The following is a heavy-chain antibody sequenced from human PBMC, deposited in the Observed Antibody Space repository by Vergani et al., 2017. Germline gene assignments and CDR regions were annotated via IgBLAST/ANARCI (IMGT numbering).Heavy chain of an antibody. CDR1: GFTFSSYW. CDR2: IKQDGSEK. D-gene: IGHD3-10*01. CDR3: ARENGDYYYYYYMDV. J-gene: IGHJ6*03. Sequence: EVQLVESGGGLVQPGGSLRLSCAASGFTFSSYWMSWVRQAPGKGLEWVANIKQDGSEKYYVDSVQGRFTISIDNAKNSLYLQMNSLRAEDTAVYYCARENGDYYYYYYMDVWGKGTTVTVSS. V-gene: IGHV3-7*01.